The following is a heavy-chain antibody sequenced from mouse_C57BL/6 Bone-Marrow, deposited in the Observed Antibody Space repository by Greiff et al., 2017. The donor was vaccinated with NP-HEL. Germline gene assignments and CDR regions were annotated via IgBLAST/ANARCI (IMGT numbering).Heavy chain of an antibody. CDR2: ISSGSSTI. J-gene: IGHJ3*01. CDR1: GFTFSDYG. CDR3: APITTVVAPVAY. Sequence: EVMLVESGGGLVKPGGSLKLSCAASGFTFSDYGMHWVRQAPEKGLEWVAYISSGSSTIYYADTVKGRFTISRDNAKNTLFLQMTSLRSEDTAMYYCAPITTVVAPVAYWGQGTLVTVSA. D-gene: IGHD1-1*01. V-gene: IGHV5-17*01.